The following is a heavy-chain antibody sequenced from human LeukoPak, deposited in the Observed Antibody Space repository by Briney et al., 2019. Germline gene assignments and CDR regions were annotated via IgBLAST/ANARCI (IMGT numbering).Heavy chain of an antibody. D-gene: IGHD3-9*01. CDR3: AKEDNYDILTGYYTY. CDR2: ISWNSGSI. V-gene: IGHV3-9*01. J-gene: IGHJ4*02. Sequence: PGGSLRLSCAASGFTFDDYAMHWVRQAPGKGLERVSGISWNSGSIGYADSVKGRFTISRDNAKNSLYLQMNSLRAEDTALYYCAKEDNYDILTGYYTYWGQGTLVTVSS. CDR1: GFTFDDYA.